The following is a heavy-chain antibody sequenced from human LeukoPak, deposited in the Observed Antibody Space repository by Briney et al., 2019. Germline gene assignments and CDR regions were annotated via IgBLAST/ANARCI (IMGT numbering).Heavy chain of an antibody. CDR2: ITSDGSTT. J-gene: IGHJ3*02. D-gene: IGHD3-10*01. Sequence: GGSLRLSCAASGFTFSSYWMHWVRQAPGKGLVWVSRITSDGSTTSYADFVKGRFTISRDNAKNTLYLQMNSLRVEDTAVYYCARGNSHAFDIWGQGTMVSVSS. V-gene: IGHV3-74*01. CDR3: ARGNSHAFDI. CDR1: GFTFSSYW.